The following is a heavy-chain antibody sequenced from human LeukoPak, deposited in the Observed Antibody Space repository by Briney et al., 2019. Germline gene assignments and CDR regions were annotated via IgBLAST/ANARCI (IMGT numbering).Heavy chain of an antibody. V-gene: IGHV4-39*07. CDR2: IYYSGST. J-gene: IGHJ4*02. D-gene: IGHD3-16*01. Sequence: SETLSLTCTVSGGSISSSSYYWGWIRQPPGKGLEWIGSIYYSGSTYYNPSLKSRVTMSVDTSKNQFSLKLSSVTAADTAVYYCARDLARQSFLVWDYWGQGTLVTVSS. CDR1: GGSISSSSYY. CDR3: ARDLARQSFLVWDY.